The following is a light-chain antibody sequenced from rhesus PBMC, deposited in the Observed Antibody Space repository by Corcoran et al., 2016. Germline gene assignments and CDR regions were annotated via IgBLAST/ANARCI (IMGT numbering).Light chain of an antibody. CDR1: QDISSN. Sequence: DIQMTQSPSSLPASVGDTVTITCRASQDISSNLTWYQQKPGKAPKPLIYYASNLESGVPSSFSGSGYGVDFSLTISILQPEDFATYYCQQHISYPFTFGPGTKLDIK. CDR3: QQHISYPFT. J-gene: IGKJ3*01. CDR2: YAS. V-gene: IGKV1S16*01.